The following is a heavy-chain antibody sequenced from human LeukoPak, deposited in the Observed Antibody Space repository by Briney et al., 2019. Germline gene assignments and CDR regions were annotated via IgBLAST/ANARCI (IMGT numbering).Heavy chain of an antibody. V-gene: IGHV4-59*01. CDR1: GGSISSYY. Sequence: SETLSLTCTVSGGSISSYYWSWIRQPPGKGLEWIGYIYYSGSTNYNPSPKSRVTISVDTSKNQFSLKLSSVTAADTAVYYCARVWDFWSGYSSPDYYYGMDVWGQGTTVTVSS. CDR2: IYYSGST. J-gene: IGHJ6*02. CDR3: ARVWDFWSGYSSPDYYYGMDV. D-gene: IGHD3-3*01.